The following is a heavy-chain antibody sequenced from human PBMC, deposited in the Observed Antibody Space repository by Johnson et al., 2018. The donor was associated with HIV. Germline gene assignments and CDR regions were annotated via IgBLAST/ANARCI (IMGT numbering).Heavy chain of an antibody. CDR2: ISSSGRTI. J-gene: IGHJ3*02. V-gene: IGHV3-11*04. CDR3: ARDSPNAFDI. Sequence: VQLVESGGDLVQPGGSLRLSCAASGFSFSTNWMTWIRQAPGKGLEWVSYISSSGRTIYYADSVKGRFTISRDNAKNSLYLQMNSLRAEDTAVYYCARDSPNAFDIWGQGTMVTVSS. CDR1: GFSFSTNW.